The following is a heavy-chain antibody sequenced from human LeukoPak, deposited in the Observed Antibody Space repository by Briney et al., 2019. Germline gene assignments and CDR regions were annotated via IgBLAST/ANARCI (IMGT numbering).Heavy chain of an antibody. CDR2: ISYDGSNK. D-gene: IGHD3-22*01. V-gene: IGHV3-30*18. CDR1: GFTFSSDG. CDR3: AKDKFVPTYYYDSSGYTFDY. Sequence: GGSLRLSCAASGFTFSSDGMHWVRQAPGKGLEWVAVISYDGSNKYYADSVKGRFTISRDNSKNTLYLQMNSMRAEDTAVYYCAKDKFVPTYYYDSSGYTFDYWGQGTLVTVSS. J-gene: IGHJ4*02.